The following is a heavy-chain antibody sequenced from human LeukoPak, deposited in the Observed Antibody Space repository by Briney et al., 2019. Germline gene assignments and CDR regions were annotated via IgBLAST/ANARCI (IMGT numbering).Heavy chain of an antibody. V-gene: IGHV3-21*04. Sequence: PGGSLRLSCAASGFTFSHHDMNWVRQAPGKGLEWVSSISSGGNFIDYTDSVKGRFTISRDNAKNSLYLQMNSLRAEDTALYYCAKDMEGANWGQGTLVTVSS. CDR1: GFTFSHHD. CDR3: AKDMEGAN. D-gene: IGHD3-10*01. J-gene: IGHJ4*02. CDR2: ISSGGNFI.